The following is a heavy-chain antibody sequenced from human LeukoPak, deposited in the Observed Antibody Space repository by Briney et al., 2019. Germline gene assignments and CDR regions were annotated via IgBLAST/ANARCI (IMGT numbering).Heavy chain of an antibody. CDR3: AISRGYSYGYAFGY. Sequence: PSETLSLTCAVSGYSIRGDDYWGWIRQSPGKGLEWIGSIYHSGSTNYNPSLKSRVTISVDTSKNQFSLKLSSVTAADTAVYYCAISRGYSYGYAFGYWGQGTLVTVSS. V-gene: IGHV4-38-2*01. CDR2: IYHSGST. J-gene: IGHJ4*02. D-gene: IGHD5-18*01. CDR1: GYSIRGDDY.